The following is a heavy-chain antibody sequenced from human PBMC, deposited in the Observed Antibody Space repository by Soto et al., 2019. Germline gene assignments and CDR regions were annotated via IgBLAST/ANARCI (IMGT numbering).Heavy chain of an antibody. V-gene: IGHV4-59*11. Sequence: SETLSLTCTISAGSISSRYWSWIRQPPVQGLKWSGYMYYSGCPNYNPSLKCRGTLSVYTSNSQFARILSFVTAANSSVYYCGRGAAAGRSEQWGQGTLVTVSS. CDR2: MYYSGCP. CDR3: GRGAAAGRSEQ. D-gene: IGHD6-13*01. CDR1: AGSISSRY. J-gene: IGHJ4*02.